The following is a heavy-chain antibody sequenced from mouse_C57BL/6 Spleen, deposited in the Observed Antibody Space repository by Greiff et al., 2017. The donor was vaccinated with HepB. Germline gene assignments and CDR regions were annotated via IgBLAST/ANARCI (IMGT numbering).Heavy chain of an antibody. Sequence: QVQLQQSGPGLVQPSQSLSITCTVSGFSFTSYGVHWVRQSPGKGLEWLGVIWSGGSTDYNAAFISRLSISKDNSKSQVFFKMNSLQADDTDIYYCARTYYGYDDYAMDYWGQGTSVTVSS. J-gene: IGHJ4*01. V-gene: IGHV2-2*01. CDR1: GFSFTSYG. CDR3: ARTYYGYDDYAMDY. CDR2: IWSGGST. D-gene: IGHD2-9*01.